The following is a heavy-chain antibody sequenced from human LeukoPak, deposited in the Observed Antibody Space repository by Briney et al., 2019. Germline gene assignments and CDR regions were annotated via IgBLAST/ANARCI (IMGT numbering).Heavy chain of an antibody. V-gene: IGHV4-4*07. J-gene: IGHJ4*02. D-gene: IGHD3-16*02. CDR3: ARGCYLISSYRFVY. CDR2: IYTTGMT. Sequence: SETLSLTCSVSGGSINSYWWSWIRQPAGKGLEFIGRIYTTGMTNYNPSLKSRVSMSVDTSKKKFSLRLGSVTAADTAVYFVARGCYLISSYRFVYWGEGALVTVSS. CDR1: GGSINSYW.